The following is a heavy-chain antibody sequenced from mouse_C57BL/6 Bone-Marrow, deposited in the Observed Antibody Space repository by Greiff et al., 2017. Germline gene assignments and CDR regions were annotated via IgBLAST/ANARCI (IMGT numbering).Heavy chain of an antibody. CDR2: IHPNSGSP. CDR3: ARSVTTGASYYAMDY. V-gene: IGHV1-64*01. Sequence: FQLQQPGAELVKPGASVKLSCQASGYTFTSYWMPWVTQRPGQGLEWIGMIHPNSGSPNYNAKFKGKATLTVAKSSSTAYMQLSSLTSADSAVYYSARSVTTGASYYAMDYWGQGTSVTVSS. CDR1: GYTFTSYW. D-gene: IGHD2-3*01. J-gene: IGHJ4*01.